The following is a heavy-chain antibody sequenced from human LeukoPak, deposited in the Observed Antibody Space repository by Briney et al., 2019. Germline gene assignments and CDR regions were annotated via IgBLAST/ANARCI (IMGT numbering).Heavy chain of an antibody. V-gene: IGHV1-2*02. Sequence: ASVEVSCKASGYTFTGYYMHWVRQAPGQGLEWMGWINPNSGGTNYAQKFQGRVTMTRDTSISTAYMELSRLRSDDTAVYYCARDRIGRFGELLNWFDPWGQGTLVTVSS. CDR2: INPNSGGT. CDR1: GYTFTGYY. D-gene: IGHD3-10*01. J-gene: IGHJ5*02. CDR3: ARDRIGRFGELLNWFDP.